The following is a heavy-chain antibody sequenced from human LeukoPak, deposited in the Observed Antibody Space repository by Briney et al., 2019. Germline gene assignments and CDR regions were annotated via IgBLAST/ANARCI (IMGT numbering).Heavy chain of an antibody. CDR1: GFTFSIHS. Sequence: GGSLRLSCGASGFTFSIHSMNWVRQAPGKGMEWPSFISTNVDYINYADSVRGRFTISRDNAKNSLFLQMDNLRPEDSAVYFCARASVGPSVFFDSWGQGVLVTVAS. J-gene: IGHJ4*02. CDR2: ISTNVDYI. D-gene: IGHD1-26*01. CDR3: ARASVGPSVFFDS. V-gene: IGHV3-21*01.